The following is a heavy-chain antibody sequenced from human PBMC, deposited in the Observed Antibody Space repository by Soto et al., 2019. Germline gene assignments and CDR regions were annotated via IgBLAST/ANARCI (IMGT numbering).Heavy chain of an antibody. J-gene: IGHJ5*02. CDR2: IYYSGRT. Sequence: SETLSLTCTVFGGSISSNYWIWIRQPPGKGLEWIGYIYYSGRTNYNPSLKSRVTISVDTSKNQVSLNLSSVTAADTAVYYCASNLWFGELGGWFDPWGQGTPVTVSS. CDR3: ASNLWFGELGGWFDP. D-gene: IGHD3-10*01. CDR1: GGSISSNY. V-gene: IGHV4-59*01.